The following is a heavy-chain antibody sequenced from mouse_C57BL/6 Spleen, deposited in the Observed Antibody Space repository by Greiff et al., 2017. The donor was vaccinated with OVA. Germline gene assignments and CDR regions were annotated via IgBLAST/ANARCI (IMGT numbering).Heavy chain of an antibody. Sequence: QVQLKESGPGLVQPSQSLSITCTVSGFSLTSYGVHWVRQSPGTGLEWLGVIWSGGSTDYNAAFLYRLSISKDNSTSQVFFKMNSLQADDTAIYYCARSSSSLYAMDYWGQGTSVTVSS. CDR1: GFSLTSYG. D-gene: IGHD6-1*01. CDR3: ARSSSSLYAMDY. V-gene: IGHV2-2*01. CDR2: IWSGGST. J-gene: IGHJ4*01.